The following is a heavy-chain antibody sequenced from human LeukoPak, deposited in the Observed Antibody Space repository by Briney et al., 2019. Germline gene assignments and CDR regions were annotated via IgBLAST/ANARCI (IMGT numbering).Heavy chain of an antibody. CDR2: ISSSSSYI. D-gene: IGHD3-22*01. CDR1: GFTFSSYS. Sequence: PGGSLRLSCAASGFTFSSYSMTWVRQAPGKGLEWVSSISSSSSYIYYADSVKGRFTISRDNAKNSLYLQMNSLRAEDTAVYYCAREMGSSYYDSSGYYGFFDYWGQGTLVTVSS. V-gene: IGHV3-21*01. CDR3: AREMGSSYYDSSGYYGFFDY. J-gene: IGHJ4*02.